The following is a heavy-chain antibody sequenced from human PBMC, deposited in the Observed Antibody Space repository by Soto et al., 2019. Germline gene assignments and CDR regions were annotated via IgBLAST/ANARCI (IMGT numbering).Heavy chain of an antibody. V-gene: IGHV1-2*04. D-gene: IGHD6-13*01. CDR2: INPNSGGT. Sequence: QVQLVQSGAEVKKPGASLKVSCKASGYTFTGYYIHWVRQAPGQGLEWMGWINPNSGGTDYAQKFQGWVTMTTDTSSNTAYMDMSRLDSDDTAVYYSARDGQGTAPGGFYYYGLDVWGQGTTVTVSS. CDR3: ARDGQGTAPGGFYYYGLDV. CDR1: GYTFTGYY. J-gene: IGHJ6*02.